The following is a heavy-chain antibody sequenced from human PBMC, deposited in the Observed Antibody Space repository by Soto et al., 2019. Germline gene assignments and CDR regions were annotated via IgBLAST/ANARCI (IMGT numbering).Heavy chain of an antibody. CDR2: ISAHNGNT. CDR3: ARGRYGDY. Sequence: QVHLVQSGAEVKKPGASVKVSCKGSGYAFTTYGITWVRQAPGQGLEWMGWISAHNGNTNYAQKLQGRVTVTRGTSRSTAYMELRSLRSDDTAVYYCARGRYGDYWGQGALVTVSS. D-gene: IGHD1-1*01. CDR1: GYAFTTYG. V-gene: IGHV1-18*01. J-gene: IGHJ4*02.